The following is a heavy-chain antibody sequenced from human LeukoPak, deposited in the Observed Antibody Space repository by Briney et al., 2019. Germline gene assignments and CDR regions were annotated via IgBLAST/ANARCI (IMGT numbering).Heavy chain of an antibody. D-gene: IGHD6-19*01. Sequence: SETLSLTCAVYGGSFSGYYWSWIRQPPGKRLEWIGEINHSGSTNYNPSLKSRVTISVDTSKNQFSLKLSSVTAADTAVYYCARVPRAVAGTGGYYFDYWGQGTLVTVSS. CDR1: GGSFSGYY. CDR2: INHSGST. J-gene: IGHJ4*02. CDR3: ARVPRAVAGTGGYYFDY. V-gene: IGHV4-34*01.